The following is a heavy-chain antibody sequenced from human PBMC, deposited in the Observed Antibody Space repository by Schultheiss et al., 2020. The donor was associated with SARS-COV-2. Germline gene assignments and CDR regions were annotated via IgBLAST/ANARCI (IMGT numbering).Heavy chain of an antibody. CDR1: GYTFTSYD. D-gene: IGHD3-10*01. V-gene: IGHV1-8*01. CDR3: ARDSMVRGQFYYYYGMDV. J-gene: IGHJ6*02. CDR2: MNPNSGNT. Sequence: ASVKVSCKASGYTFTSYDINWVRQATGQGLEWMGWMNPNSGNTGYAQKFQGRVTMTRDTSISTAYMELSRLRAEDTAVYYCARDSMVRGQFYYYYGMDVWGQGTTVTVSS.